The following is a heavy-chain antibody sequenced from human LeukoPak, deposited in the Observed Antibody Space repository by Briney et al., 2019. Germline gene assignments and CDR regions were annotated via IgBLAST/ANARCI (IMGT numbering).Heavy chain of an antibody. V-gene: IGHV4-39*01. D-gene: IGHD3-3*01. J-gene: IGHJ4*02. CDR1: GGSISSSSYY. CDR3: ARLYHDFWSGYPAYYFDY. CDR2: IYYSGST. Sequence: SETLSLTCTVSGGSISSSSYYWGWIRQPPGKGLEWIGSIYYSGSTYYNPSLKSRVTISVDTSKNQFPLKLSSVTAADTAVYYCARLYHDFWSGYPAYYFDYWGQGTLVTVSS.